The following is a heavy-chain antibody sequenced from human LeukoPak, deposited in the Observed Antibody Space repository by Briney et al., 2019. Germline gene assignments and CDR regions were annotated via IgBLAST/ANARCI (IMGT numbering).Heavy chain of an antibody. Sequence: ASVKVPCKASGYTFTSYYMHWVRQAPGQGLEWMGIINPSGGSTSYAQKFQGRVTMTRDTSTSTVYMELSSLRSEDTAVYYCAREGLTGTTYDYWGQGTLVTVSS. CDR3: AREGLTGTTYDY. CDR1: GYTFTSYY. D-gene: IGHD1-7*01. V-gene: IGHV1-46*01. J-gene: IGHJ4*02. CDR2: INPSGGST.